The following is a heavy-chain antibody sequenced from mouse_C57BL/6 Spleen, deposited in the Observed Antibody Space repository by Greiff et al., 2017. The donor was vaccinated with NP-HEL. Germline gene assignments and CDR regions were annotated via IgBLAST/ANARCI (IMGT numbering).Heavy chain of an antibody. D-gene: IGHD3-3*01. CDR2: IYPGDGDT. CDR1: GYAFSSYW. V-gene: IGHV1-80*01. J-gene: IGHJ2*01. Sequence: LEESGAELVKPGASVKISCKASGYAFSSYWMNWVKQRPGKGLEWIGQIYPGDGDTNYNGKFKGKATLTADKSSSTAYMQLSSLTSEDSAVYFCAREARGTYYFDYWGQGTTLTVSS. CDR3: AREARGTYYFDY.